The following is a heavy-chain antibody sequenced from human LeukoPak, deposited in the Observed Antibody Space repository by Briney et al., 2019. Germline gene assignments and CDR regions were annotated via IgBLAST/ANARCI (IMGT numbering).Heavy chain of an antibody. Sequence: ASVKVSCEASGYTFTSYYMHWVRQAPGQGLEWMGIINPSGGSTSYAQKFQGRVTMTRDTSTSTVYMELSSLRSEDTAVYYCARDDTAMDPWDYWGQGTLVTVSS. CDR2: INPSGGST. V-gene: IGHV1-46*01. CDR1: GYTFTSYY. CDR3: ARDDTAMDPWDY. J-gene: IGHJ4*02. D-gene: IGHD5-18*01.